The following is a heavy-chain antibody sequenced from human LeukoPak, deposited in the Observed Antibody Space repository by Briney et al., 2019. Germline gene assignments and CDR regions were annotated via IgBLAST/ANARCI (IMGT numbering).Heavy chain of an antibody. CDR1: GFTFSSYG. CDR3: ARDSLVVAAMN. CDR2: ISYDGSNK. J-gene: IGHJ4*02. D-gene: IGHD2-15*01. V-gene: IGHV3-30*03. Sequence: PGRSLRLSCAASGFTFSSYGMHWVRQAPGKGLEWVAVISYDGSNKYYADSVKGRFTISRDNSKNTLYLQMNSLRAEDTAVYYCARDSLVVAAMNWGQGTLVTVSS.